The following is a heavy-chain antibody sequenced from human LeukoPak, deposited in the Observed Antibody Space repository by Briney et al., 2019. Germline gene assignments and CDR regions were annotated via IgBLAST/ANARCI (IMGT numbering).Heavy chain of an antibody. J-gene: IGHJ4*02. CDR1: GGSISSYY. D-gene: IGHD3-10*01. Sequence: SETLSLTCTVSGGSISSYYWSWIRQPPGKGLEWIGSIYTSGSTNYNPSLKSRVTISVDTSKKQFSLKLSSVTAADTAVYYCAGNYYGSGSYYSEDRYWGQGTLVTVSS. V-gene: IGHV4-4*08. CDR2: IYTSGST. CDR3: AGNYYGSGSYYSEDRY.